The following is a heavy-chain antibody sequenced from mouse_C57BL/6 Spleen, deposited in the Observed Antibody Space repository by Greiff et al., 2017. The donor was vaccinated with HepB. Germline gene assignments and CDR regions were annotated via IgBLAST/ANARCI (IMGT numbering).Heavy chain of an antibody. D-gene: IGHD2-1*01. Sequence: QVQLQQPGAELVMPGASVKLSCTASGYTFTSYWMHWVKQRPGQGLEWIGEIDPSDSYTNYNQKFKGKSTLTVDKSSSTAYMQLSSLTSEDSAVYYCARRALLSLDYWGQGTTLTVSS. J-gene: IGHJ2*01. CDR1: GYTFTSYW. V-gene: IGHV1-69*01. CDR2: IDPSDSYT. CDR3: ARRALLSLDY.